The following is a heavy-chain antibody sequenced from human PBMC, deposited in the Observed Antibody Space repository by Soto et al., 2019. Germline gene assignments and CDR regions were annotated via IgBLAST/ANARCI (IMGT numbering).Heavy chain of an antibody. J-gene: IGHJ6*02. CDR2: IIPIFGTA. CDR1: GGTFSSYA. Sequence: QVQLVQSGAEVKKPGSSVKVSCKASGGTFSSYAISWVRQAPGQGLEWMGGIIPIFGTANYAQKLQGRVTITADESTSTAYMEVSSLRSEDTAVYYCARGTGGDIVVVPAASYYYYYGMDVWGQGTTVTVSS. CDR3: ARGTGGDIVVVPAASYYYYYGMDV. D-gene: IGHD2-2*01. V-gene: IGHV1-69*01.